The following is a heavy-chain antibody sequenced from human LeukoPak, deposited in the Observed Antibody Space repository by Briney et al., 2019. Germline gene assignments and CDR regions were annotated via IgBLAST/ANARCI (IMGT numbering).Heavy chain of an antibody. V-gene: IGHV3-21*01. D-gene: IGHD3-3*01. J-gene: IGHJ3*02. Sequence: GGSLRLSCAASGFTFSSYSMNWVRQAPGKGLEWVSSISSSSSYIYYADSVKGRFTISRDNDKNSLYLQMNSLRAEDTAVYYCARAITIFGVVIKDAFDIWGQGTMVTVSS. CDR2: ISSSSSYI. CDR1: GFTFSSYS. CDR3: ARAITIFGVVIKDAFDI.